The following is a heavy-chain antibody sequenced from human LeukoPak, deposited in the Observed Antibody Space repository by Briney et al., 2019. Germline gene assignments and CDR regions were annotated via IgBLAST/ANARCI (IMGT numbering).Heavy chain of an antibody. Sequence: ASVKLSSKASGYTFTSYGISWVRQAPGQGLEWMGWISAYNGNTNYAQKLQGRVTMTTDTSTSTAYMELRSLRSDDTAVYYCARVGYYGSGSYYISRWFDPWGQGTLVTVSS. CDR1: GYTFTSYG. CDR2: ISAYNGNT. J-gene: IGHJ5*02. CDR3: ARVGYYGSGSYYISRWFDP. V-gene: IGHV1-18*01. D-gene: IGHD3-10*01.